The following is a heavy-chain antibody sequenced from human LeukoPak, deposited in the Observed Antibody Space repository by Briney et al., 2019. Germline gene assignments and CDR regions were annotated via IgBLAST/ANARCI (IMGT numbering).Heavy chain of an antibody. CDR1: GFTFDDYA. Sequence: GGSLRLSCAASGFTFDDYAMHWVRQAPGKGLEWVSDISWNSGRIGYADSVKGRFTISRDNSKNTLYLQMNSLRAEDTAVYYCAKAPITITMIVVVIGYYFDYWGQGTLVTVSS. CDR2: ISWNSGRI. CDR3: AKAPITITMIVVVIGYYFDY. J-gene: IGHJ4*02. D-gene: IGHD3-22*01. V-gene: IGHV3-9*01.